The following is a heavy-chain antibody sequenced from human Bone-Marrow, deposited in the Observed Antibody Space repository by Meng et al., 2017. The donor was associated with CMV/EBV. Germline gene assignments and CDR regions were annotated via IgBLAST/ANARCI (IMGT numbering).Heavy chain of an antibody. D-gene: IGHD2-2*01. CDR3: ASSSLGYCSSTSCHDY. V-gene: IGHV3-33*01. J-gene: IGHJ4*02. Sequence: HWVRQAPCKGLEWVAIIWNDGHNKYYADSVKGRFTISRDNSKNTLYLQMNSLRAEDTAVYYCASSSLGYCSSTSCHDYWGQGTLVTVSS. CDR2: IWNDGHNK.